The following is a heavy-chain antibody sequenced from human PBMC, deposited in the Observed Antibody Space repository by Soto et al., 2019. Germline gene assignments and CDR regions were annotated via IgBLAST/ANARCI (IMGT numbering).Heavy chain of an antibody. CDR3: AKVLYATESFDSEEAHYGMDF. D-gene: IGHD3-10*01. CDR1: GFPFSRYA. V-gene: IGHV3-33*06. CDR2: LWFDGSNE. J-gene: IGHJ6*02. Sequence: QVQLVESGGGVVHPGRSLRLSCAASGFPFSRYAMHWVRQAPGKGLEWVAGLWFDGSNEYYADSVQGRFTISRDNSKNALYLQMDSMGAEDLAVYYCAKVLYATESFDSEEAHYGMDFWGQGTTVTVSS.